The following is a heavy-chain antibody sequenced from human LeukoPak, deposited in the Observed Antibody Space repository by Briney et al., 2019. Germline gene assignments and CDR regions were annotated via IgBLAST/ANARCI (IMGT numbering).Heavy chain of an antibody. Sequence: PGGSLRLSCAASGFTFSTYAMHWVRQAPGKGLEWVAFIRYDGSNKYYADSVKGRFTISRDNSKNTLYLQMNSLRAEDTAVYYCAKEYYYGSGNYYHFFDYWGQGTLVTVSS. J-gene: IGHJ4*02. CDR3: AKEYYYGSGNYYHFFDY. D-gene: IGHD3-10*01. V-gene: IGHV3-30*02. CDR1: GFTFSTYA. CDR2: IRYDGSNK.